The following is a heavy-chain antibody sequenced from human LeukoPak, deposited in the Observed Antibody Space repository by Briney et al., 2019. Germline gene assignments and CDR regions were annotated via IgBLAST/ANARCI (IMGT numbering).Heavy chain of an antibody. CDR2: ITPILGIA. V-gene: IGHV1-69*04. CDR1: GGTFSSYA. J-gene: IGHJ3*01. Sequence: ASVKVSCKASGGTFSSYAISWVRQAPGQGLEWMGRITPILGIANYAQKFQGRVTITADKSTSTAYMELSSLRSEDTAVYYCARGGAAAVAWGQGTMVTVSS. CDR3: ARGGAAAVA. D-gene: IGHD6-13*01.